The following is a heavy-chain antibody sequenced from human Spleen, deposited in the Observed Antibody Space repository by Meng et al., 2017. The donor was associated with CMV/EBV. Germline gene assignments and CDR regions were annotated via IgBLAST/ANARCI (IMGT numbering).Heavy chain of an antibody. V-gene: IGHV3-30*19. Sequence: GESLKISCTTSGFNFKIYAMYWVRQAPGKGPEWVAVISYDGSKKDYADSVKGRFTISRDNSQNTLFLQMESLRPEDTAVYYCARCLSDYHIFTGRVNYYGMDVWGQGTTVTVSS. CDR1: GFNFKIYA. D-gene: IGHD3-9*01. CDR2: ISYDGSKK. CDR3: ARCLSDYHIFTGRVNYYGMDV. J-gene: IGHJ6*02.